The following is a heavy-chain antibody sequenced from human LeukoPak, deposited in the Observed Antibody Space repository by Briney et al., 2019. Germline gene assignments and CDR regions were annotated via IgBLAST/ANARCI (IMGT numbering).Heavy chain of an antibody. CDR2: IYHSGTT. J-gene: IGHJ4*02. V-gene: IGHV4-38-2*02. CDR3: ARSYHGISD. Sequence: SETLSLTCTVSGYSISTTYYWGWIRQPPGKGLEWIGNIYHSGTTYYNPSLKGRVTISVDTSKNQLSLNLSSVTAADTAVYYCARSYHGISDWGQGTLVTVSS. D-gene: IGHD3-10*01. CDR1: GYSISTTYY.